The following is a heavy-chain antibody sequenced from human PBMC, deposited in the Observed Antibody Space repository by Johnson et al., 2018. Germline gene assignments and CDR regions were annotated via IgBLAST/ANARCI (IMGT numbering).Heavy chain of an antibody. CDR2: INNDGSST. Sequence: VQLQESGGGLVQPGGSLRLSCAASGFTFSSYWMHWVRQAPGKGLVWVSRINNDGSSTTYADSVRGRFTISRDNAKNTLYLQINSLRAEDTAVYYWAMDHVDAFDIWGQGTMVTVSS. J-gene: IGHJ3*02. V-gene: IGHV3-74*01. D-gene: IGHD2-2*03. CDR1: GFTFSSYW. CDR3: AMDHVDAFDI.